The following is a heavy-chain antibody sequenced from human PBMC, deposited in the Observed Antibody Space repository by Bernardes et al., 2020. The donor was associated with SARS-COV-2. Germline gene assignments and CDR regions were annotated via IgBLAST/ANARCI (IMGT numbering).Heavy chain of an antibody. Sequence: AAVKVSCKASGYTFTRYGISWVRQAPGQGLEWMGWISTDNGDTNYAQNFQGRVTMTTDTSTSTAYMEMRNLRSDDTAVYYCARSPGQWLAAHLDSWGPGTLVHVSS. CDR1: GYTFTRYG. CDR3: ARSPGQWLAAHLDS. CDR2: ISTDNGDT. J-gene: IGHJ4*02. D-gene: IGHD6-19*01. V-gene: IGHV1-18*01.